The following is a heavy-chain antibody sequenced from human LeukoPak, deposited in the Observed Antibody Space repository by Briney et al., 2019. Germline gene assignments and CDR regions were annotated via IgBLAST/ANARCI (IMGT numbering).Heavy chain of an antibody. J-gene: IGHJ5*02. V-gene: IGHV3-7*01. CDR1: GFTFRNYW. CDR3: ARGVIIRGRLDP. CDR2: IKEDGSEK. D-gene: IGHD3-16*02. Sequence: PGGSLRLSCAASGFTFRNYWMSWVRQAPGKGLEWVANIKEDGSEKYYVESVKGRFTISRDNAKNSLYLQMSSLRAEDTAVYYCARGVIIRGRLDPWGQGTLVTVSS.